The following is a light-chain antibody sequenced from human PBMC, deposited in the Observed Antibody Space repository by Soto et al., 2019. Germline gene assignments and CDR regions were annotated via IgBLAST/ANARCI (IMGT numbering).Light chain of an antibody. Sequence: DIQMNQSPSTLSASVGDRVTITCRASQSISSWLAWYQQKPGKAHKLLIYKASSLESGVPSRFSGSGSGTEFTLTISSLQPDDFATYYCQQYNSYSRTFGQGTKVEIK. J-gene: IGKJ1*01. V-gene: IGKV1-5*03. CDR2: KAS. CDR1: QSISSW. CDR3: QQYNSYSRT.